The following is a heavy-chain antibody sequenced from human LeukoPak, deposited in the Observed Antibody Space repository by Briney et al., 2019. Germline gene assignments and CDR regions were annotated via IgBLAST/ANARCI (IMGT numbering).Heavy chain of an antibody. Sequence: QPGGSLRLSCAASGFSLSSYWMSWVRQAPGKGLEWVANIKRDGSEENYVDSVKGRFTVSRDNAKNSLYLQMSSLRVEDTAVYYCARDASSIGVLITDWGQGTLVTVSS. CDR3: ARDASSIGVLITD. CDR2: IKRDGSEE. D-gene: IGHD3-22*01. J-gene: IGHJ4*02. CDR1: GFSLSSYW. V-gene: IGHV3-7*01.